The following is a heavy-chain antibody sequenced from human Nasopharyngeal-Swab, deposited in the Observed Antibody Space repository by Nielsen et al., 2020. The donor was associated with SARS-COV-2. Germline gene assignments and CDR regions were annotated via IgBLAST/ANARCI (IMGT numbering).Heavy chain of an antibody. V-gene: IGHV3-48*02. CDR3: ARHPDYGDSLDY. J-gene: IGHJ4*02. CDR2: ISPGSSTI. CDR1: GFIFSNYG. Sequence: GGSLRLSCAGSGFIFSNYGMNWVRQAPGKGLEWLAYISPGSSTIYYADSVRGRFTISRDSANNSLNLQMSRLRHEDTAIYYCARHPDYGDSLDYWGPGTLVAVSS. D-gene: IGHD4-17*01.